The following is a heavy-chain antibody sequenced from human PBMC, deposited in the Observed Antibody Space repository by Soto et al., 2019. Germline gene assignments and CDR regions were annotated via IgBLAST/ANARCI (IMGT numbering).Heavy chain of an antibody. D-gene: IGHD5-12*01. V-gene: IGHV4-28*03. J-gene: IGHJ4*02. CDR2: IYYSGTT. CDR3: ARGVHSGYAGIFDL. CDR1: GYSISSSNW. Sequence: SETLSLTCAVSGYSISSSNWWGWIRQPPGKGLEWIGYIYYSGTTYYNPSLKSRVTMSVDTSKNQFSLKLTSVTAADTAVYYCARGVHSGYAGIFDLWGRGTLLNVSS.